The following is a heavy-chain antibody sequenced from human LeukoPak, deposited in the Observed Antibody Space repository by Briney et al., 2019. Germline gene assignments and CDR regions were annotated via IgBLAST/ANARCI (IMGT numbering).Heavy chain of an antibody. CDR2: ISYDGSNK. D-gene: IGHD4-17*01. J-gene: IGHJ4*02. CDR3: ARVQRGVRSPTDY. CDR1: GFTFCSYG. V-gene: IGHV3-30*03. Sequence: GGSLRLSCAASGFTFCSYGMHWVRQAPGKGLEWVAVISYDGSNKYYADSVKGRFTISRDNSKSTLYLQMNSLRAEDTAVYYCARVQRGVRSPTDYWGQGTLVTVSS.